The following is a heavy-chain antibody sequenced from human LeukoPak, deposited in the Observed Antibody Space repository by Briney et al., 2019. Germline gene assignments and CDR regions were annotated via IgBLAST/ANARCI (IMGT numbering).Heavy chain of an antibody. J-gene: IGHJ3*02. V-gene: IGHV1-2*06. CDR3: ARPYYESSGLYVDAFDI. D-gene: IGHD3-22*01. CDR1: GYTLTAYY. Sequence: ASVKVSCKASGYTLTAYYLHWVRQAPGQGLEWMGRINPNSGGTTYAQKFQGRDTMTRDTSIGTAYMELSSLRSDDTAVYYCARPYYESSGLYVDAFDIWGQGTMVTVSS. CDR2: INPNSGGT.